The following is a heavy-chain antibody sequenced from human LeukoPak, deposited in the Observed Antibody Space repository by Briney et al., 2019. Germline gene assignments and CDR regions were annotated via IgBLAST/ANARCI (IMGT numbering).Heavy chain of an antibody. CDR1: GFTFSSYN. CDR2: ITFSSSYI. D-gene: IGHD5-24*01. V-gene: IGHV3-21*01. Sequence: GGSLRLSCAASGFTFSSYNMNWVRQAPGKGLEWVSSITFSSSYIYYADSVKGRFTISRDNAKNSLYLQMDSLRAEDTAVYYRARGREGYNSYDYWGQGTLVTVSS. CDR3: ARGREGYNSYDY. J-gene: IGHJ4*02.